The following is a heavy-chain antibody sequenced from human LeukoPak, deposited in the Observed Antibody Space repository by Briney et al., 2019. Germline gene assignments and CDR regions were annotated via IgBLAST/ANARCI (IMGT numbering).Heavy chain of an antibody. D-gene: IGHD3-22*01. J-gene: IGHJ4*02. Sequence: ASVKVSCKASGYTFTNYGISWVRQAPGQGLEWMGWISAYNGNTNYAHKLQGRVTMTTDTSTSTAYMELRSLRSDDRAVYYCARDITMIVVAQEYWGQGTLVTVSS. CDR2: ISAYNGNT. CDR1: GYTFTNYG. CDR3: ARDITMIVVAQEY. V-gene: IGHV1-18*01.